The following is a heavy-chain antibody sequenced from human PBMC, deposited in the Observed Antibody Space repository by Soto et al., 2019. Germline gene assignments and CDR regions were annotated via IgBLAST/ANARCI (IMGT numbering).Heavy chain of an antibody. J-gene: IGHJ6*02. Sequence: GGSLRLSCAASGFTFSDYTMNWVRQAPGKGLEWVSSISGSSTYIYYAGSVKGRFTMSRDKAKNSLYLQMNSLRAEDTAVYYCAKEFSANGVYYYYGLDVWGQGTTVTVSS. CDR3: AKEFSANGVYYYYGLDV. V-gene: IGHV3-21*01. D-gene: IGHD3-10*01. CDR1: GFTFSDYT. CDR2: ISGSSTYI.